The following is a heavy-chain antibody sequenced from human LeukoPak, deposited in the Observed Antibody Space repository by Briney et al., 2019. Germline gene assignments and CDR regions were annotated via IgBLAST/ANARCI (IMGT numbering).Heavy chain of an antibody. CDR1: GYSISIGYY. V-gene: IGHV4-38-2*01. CDR2: IYHSGST. D-gene: IGHD2-2*01. J-gene: IGHJ6*03. CDR3: ARVVVVPAQYMDV. Sequence: SETLSLTCAVSGYSISIGYYWGWIRQPPGKGLEWIGSIYHSGSTYYNPSLKSRVTISVDTSKNQFSLKLSSVTAADTAVYYCARVVVVPAQYMDVWGKGTTVTVSS.